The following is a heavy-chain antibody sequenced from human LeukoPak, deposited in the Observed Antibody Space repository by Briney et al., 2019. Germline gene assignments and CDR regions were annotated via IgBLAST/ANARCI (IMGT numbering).Heavy chain of an antibody. V-gene: IGHV1-2*02. D-gene: IGHD2-15*01. CDR2: INPNSGGT. J-gene: IGHJ4*02. CDR3: ARVRYCSGGSCLIFPYFDY. CDR1: GYTFTGYY. Sequence: GASVKVSCKASGYTFTGYYVHWVRQAPGQGLEWMGWINPNSGGTNYAQKFQGRVTMTRDTSISTAYMELSRLRSDDTAVYYCARVRYCSGGSCLIFPYFDYWGQGTLVTVSS.